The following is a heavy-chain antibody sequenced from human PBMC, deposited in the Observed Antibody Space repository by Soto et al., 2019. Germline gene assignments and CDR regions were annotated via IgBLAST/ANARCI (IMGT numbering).Heavy chain of an antibody. V-gene: IGHV1-3*01. CDR3: ARQAVYCSGGSFYYYGMDV. J-gene: IGHJ6*02. CDR2: INAGNGNT. D-gene: IGHD2-15*01. CDR1: GYTFTSYA. Sequence: XSVKVACKASGYTFTSYAMHWVRQAPGERLDGMGWINAGNGNTKYSQKFQGRVTITSDTSASTAYMELRTLRSEDTAVYYCARQAVYCSGGSFYYYGMDVWGQGNTVTVSS.